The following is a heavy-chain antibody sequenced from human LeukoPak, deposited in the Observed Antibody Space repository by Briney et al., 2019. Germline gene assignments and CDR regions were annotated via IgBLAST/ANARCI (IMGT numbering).Heavy chain of an antibody. CDR1: GFTFGDYA. CDR3: TREGGRQLDAFDI. CDR2: IRSKAYGGTT. Sequence: GGSLRLSCTASGFTFGDYAMSWVRQAPGKGLEGVGFIRSKAYGGTTEYAASVKGRFTISRDDSKSIAYLQMNSLKTEDTAVYYCTREGGRQLDAFDIWGQGTMVTVSS. J-gene: IGHJ3*02. D-gene: IGHD1-1*01. V-gene: IGHV3-49*04.